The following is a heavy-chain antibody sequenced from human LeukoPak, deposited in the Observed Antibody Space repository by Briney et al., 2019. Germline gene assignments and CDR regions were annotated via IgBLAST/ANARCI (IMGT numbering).Heavy chain of an antibody. CDR2: INPNSGGT. V-gene: IGHV1-2*02. CDR3: ARDSTTPGGYYYYMDV. D-gene: IGHD1-1*01. J-gene: IGHJ6*03. Sequence: ASVKVSCKASGYTFTGYYMHWVRQAPGQGLEWMGWINPNSGGTNYAQKFQGRATMTRDTSISTAYMELSRLRSDDTAVYYCARDSTTPGGYYYYMDVWGKGPTVTVSS. CDR1: GYTFTGYY.